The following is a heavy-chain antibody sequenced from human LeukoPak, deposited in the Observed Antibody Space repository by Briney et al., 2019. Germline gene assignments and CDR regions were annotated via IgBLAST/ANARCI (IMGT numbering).Heavy chain of an antibody. V-gene: IGHV3-11*04. CDR1: GFTFRDYY. CDR2: ISSSGSTI. Sequence: GGSLRLSCAASGFTFRDYYMSWIRQAPGKGLEWVSYISSSGSTIYYADSVKGRFTISRDNAKNSLYLQMNSLRAEDTAVYYCARDAPSGSYSSLDAFDIWGQGTMVIVSS. J-gene: IGHJ3*02. CDR3: ARDAPSGSYSSLDAFDI. D-gene: IGHD1-26*01.